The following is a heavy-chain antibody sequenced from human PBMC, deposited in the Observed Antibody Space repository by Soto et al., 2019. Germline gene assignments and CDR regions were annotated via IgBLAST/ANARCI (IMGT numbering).Heavy chain of an antibody. V-gene: IGHV1-58*01. Sequence: SVKVSCKASGFTFTSSAVQWVRQARGQRLEWIGWIVVGSGNTNYAQKFQERVTITRDMSTSTAYMELSSLRSEDTAVYYCAAVRIHAMGGAFDIWGQGTMVTVSS. D-gene: IGHD2-2*01. J-gene: IGHJ3*02. CDR2: IVVGSGNT. CDR1: GFTFTSSA. CDR3: AAVRIHAMGGAFDI.